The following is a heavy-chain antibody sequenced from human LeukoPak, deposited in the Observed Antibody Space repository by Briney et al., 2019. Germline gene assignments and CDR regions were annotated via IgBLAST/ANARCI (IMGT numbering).Heavy chain of an antibody. J-gene: IGHJ4*02. CDR1: GFTLSSDA. D-gene: IGHD1-26*01. V-gene: IGHV3-23*01. CDR2: ISDSGGNT. Sequence: PGGSLRLSCAASGFTLSSDAMTWVRQAPGKGLEWVSSISDSGGNTFYADSVKGRFTISRDISKNTLFLHINGLRAGDTAMYYCARLYGGSYAYWGRGTLLTVSS. CDR3: ARLYGGSYAY.